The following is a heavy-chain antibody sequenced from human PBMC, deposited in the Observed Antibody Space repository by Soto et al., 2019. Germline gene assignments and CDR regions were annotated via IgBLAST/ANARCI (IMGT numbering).Heavy chain of an antibody. V-gene: IGHV3-30*18. Sequence: QVQLVESGGGVVQPGRSLRLSCAASGFTFSSYGMHWVRQAPGKGLEWVAVISYDGRNKYYADSVKGRFTISRDNSKNTLYLQMNSLRAEDTAVYYCAKEMTTVTTGLGENWFDPWGQGTLVTVSS. CDR3: AKEMTTVTTGLGENWFDP. CDR2: ISYDGRNK. J-gene: IGHJ5*02. D-gene: IGHD4-17*01. CDR1: GFTFSSYG.